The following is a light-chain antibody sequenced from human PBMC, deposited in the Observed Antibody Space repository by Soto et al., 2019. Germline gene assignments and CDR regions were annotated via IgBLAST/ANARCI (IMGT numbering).Light chain of an antibody. CDR1: RSVDNN. J-gene: IGKJ1*01. V-gene: IGKV3-15*01. CDR3: QQSYSTPRT. Sequence: ETLMTQSPATLAVSPGGRATLCCRASRSVDNNLAWYQQKPGQAPRLLIYGASTRATGIPARFSGSGSGTDFTLTISSLQPEDFATYYCQQSYSTPRTFGQGTKVDI. CDR2: GAS.